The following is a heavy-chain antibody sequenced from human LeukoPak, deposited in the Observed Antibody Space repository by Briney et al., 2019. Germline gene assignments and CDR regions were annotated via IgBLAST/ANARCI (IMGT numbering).Heavy chain of an antibody. V-gene: IGHV3-23*01. Sequence: PAGGSLRLSCAAYGFTFSSYAMSWVRQAPGKGLEWVSAISGSGGSTYYADSVKGRFTISRDNSKNTLYLQMNSLIAEDTAVYYCAKDVPWGYYYGSGMYYYYGMDVWGQGTTVTVSS. CDR1: GFTFSSYA. CDR3: AKDVPWGYYYGSGMYYYYGMDV. CDR2: ISGSGGST. J-gene: IGHJ6*02. D-gene: IGHD3-10*01.